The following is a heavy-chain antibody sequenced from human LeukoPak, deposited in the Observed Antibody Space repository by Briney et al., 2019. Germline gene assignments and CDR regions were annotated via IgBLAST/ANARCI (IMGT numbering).Heavy chain of an antibody. J-gene: IGHJ3*01. CDR2: IDPSDSYT. CDR3: ARRAFYYGSGSYSPSYSPLPSAFDF. D-gene: IGHD3-10*01. CDR1: GYNFSSSW. Sequence: GESLKISCLVSGYNFSSSWISWVRQMPGKGLEWMGRIDPSDSYTNYRPSFHGHVTISVDKSISTAYLQWSSLKASDTAIYYCARRAFYYGSGSYSPSYSPLPSAFDFWGQGTMVTVSS. V-gene: IGHV5-10-1*01.